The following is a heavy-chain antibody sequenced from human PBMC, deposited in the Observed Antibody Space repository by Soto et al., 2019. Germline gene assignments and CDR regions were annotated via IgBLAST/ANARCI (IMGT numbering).Heavy chain of an antibody. CDR1: GGSISSGGYY. V-gene: IGHV4-31*03. CDR2: IYYSGST. J-gene: IGHJ3*02. Sequence: QVQLQESGPGLVKPSQTLSLTCTVSGGSISSGGYYWSWIRQHPGKGLEWIGYIYYSGSTYYNPSLKGRVTISVDTSKNQFSLKLSSVTAADTAVYYCARAITTPDYGDYLSLDIWGQGTMVTVSS. CDR3: ARAITTPDYGDYLSLDI. D-gene: IGHD4-17*01.